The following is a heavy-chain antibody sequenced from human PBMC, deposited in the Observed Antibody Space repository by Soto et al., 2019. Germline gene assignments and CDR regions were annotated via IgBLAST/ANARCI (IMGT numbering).Heavy chain of an antibody. J-gene: IGHJ6*02. Sequence: ASETLSLTCTVSGGSISSYYWSWIRQPPGKGLEWIGYIYYSGSTDYNPSLKSRVTISVDTSKNQFSLKLSSVTAADTAVYYCARGREDPGYYYYYGMDVWGQGTTVTVSS. CDR3: ARGREDPGYYYYYGMDV. V-gene: IGHV4-59*01. CDR1: GGSISSYY. CDR2: IYYSGST. D-gene: IGHD1-26*01.